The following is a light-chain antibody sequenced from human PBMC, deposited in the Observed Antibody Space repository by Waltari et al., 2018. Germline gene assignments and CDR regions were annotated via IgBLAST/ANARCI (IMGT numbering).Light chain of an antibody. Sequence: EIVLTQSPGTLSLSPGDSATLSCRASQSIGTYLTWYQQRPGQAPRLLIYHASSRATGIPDRFSGSGSETDFSLTINRLAPEDVAVYYCRMYVKLPVTFGQGTKVELK. CDR1: QSIGTY. V-gene: IGKV3-20*01. J-gene: IGKJ1*01. CDR3: RMYVKLPVT. CDR2: HAS.